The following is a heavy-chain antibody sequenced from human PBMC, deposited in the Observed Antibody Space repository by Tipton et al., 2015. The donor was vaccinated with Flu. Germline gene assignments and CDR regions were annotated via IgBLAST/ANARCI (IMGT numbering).Heavy chain of an antibody. J-gene: IGHJ3*02. Sequence: TLSLTCTVSGGSIRSYYWSWIRQPPGQGLEWIGYIYYSGNTNYSPSLKSRVTISVDTSKNQFSLKLSSVTAADTAVYYCARLSSYSSGWGASAFDIWGQGTMVTVSS. CDR1: GGSIRSYY. V-gene: IGHV4-59*08. CDR3: ARLSSYSSGWGASAFDI. D-gene: IGHD6-19*01. CDR2: IYYSGNT.